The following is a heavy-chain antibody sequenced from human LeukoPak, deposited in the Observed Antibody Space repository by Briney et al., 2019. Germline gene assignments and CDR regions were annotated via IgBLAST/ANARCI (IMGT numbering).Heavy chain of an antibody. J-gene: IGHJ5*02. CDR1: GGSISSYY. CDR3: ARHGGGSYFDYEGNWFDP. V-gene: IGHV4-59*08. Sequence: SETLSLTCTVSGGSISSYYWSWIRQPPGKGLEWIGYIYYSGSTNYNPSLKSRVTISVDTSKNQFPLKLSSVTAADTAVYYCARHGGGSYFDYEGNWFDPWGQGTLVTVSS. D-gene: IGHD1-26*01. CDR2: IYYSGST.